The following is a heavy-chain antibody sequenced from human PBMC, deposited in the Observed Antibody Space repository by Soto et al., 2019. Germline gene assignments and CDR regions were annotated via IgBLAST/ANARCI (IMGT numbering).Heavy chain of an antibody. J-gene: IGHJ6*02. D-gene: IGHD2-8*01. CDR1: GYTFSRYG. Sequence: QGQLVQSGGEVKKPGASVKVSCKTSGYTFSRYGISWVRQAPGQGLEWMGGISGYNGDTNYARKLQGGVTMTIDTSTTTAYMELRSLTSDDTAVYYCAKNGQPPYYYYGLDVWGQGTTVTVSS. CDR3: AKNGQPPYYYYGLDV. V-gene: IGHV1-18*01. CDR2: ISGYNGDT.